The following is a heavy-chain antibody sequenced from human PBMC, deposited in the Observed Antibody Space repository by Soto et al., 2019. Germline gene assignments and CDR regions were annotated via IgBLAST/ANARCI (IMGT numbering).Heavy chain of an antibody. CDR1: GGSFSGYY. J-gene: IGHJ4*02. Sequence: PSETLSLTCAVYGGSFSGYYWSWIRQPPGKGLEWIGEINHSGSTNYNPSLKSRVTISVDTSKNQFSLKLSSVTAADTAVYYCARATMTTVTNFDYWGQGTLVT. CDR3: ARATMTTVTNFDY. V-gene: IGHV4-34*01. CDR2: INHSGST. D-gene: IGHD4-17*01.